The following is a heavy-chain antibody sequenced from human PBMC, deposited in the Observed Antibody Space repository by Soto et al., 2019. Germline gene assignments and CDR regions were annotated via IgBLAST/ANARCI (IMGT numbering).Heavy chain of an antibody. CDR3: ARDRGDSSGYAAYYFDY. CDR2: IYYSGST. Sequence: QVQLQESGPGLVKPSQTLSLTCTVSGGSISSGDYYWSWIRQPPGKGLEWIGYIYYSGSTYYTPSLKSRVTISVDTSKNQFSLKLSSVTAADTAVYYCARDRGDSSGYAAYYFDYWGQGTLVTVSS. CDR1: GGSISSGDYY. J-gene: IGHJ4*02. V-gene: IGHV4-30-4*01. D-gene: IGHD3-22*01.